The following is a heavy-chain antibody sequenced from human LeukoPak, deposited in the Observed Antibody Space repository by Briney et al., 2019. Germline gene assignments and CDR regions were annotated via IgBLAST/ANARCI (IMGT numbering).Heavy chain of an antibody. Sequence: SETLSLTCTVSGGSISSYYWSWIRQPPGKGLEWIGYIYYSGSTNYNPSLKSRVTISVDTSKNQFSLKLSSVTAADTAVYYCARVRAPHDAFDIWGQGTMVTVSS. V-gene: IGHV4-59*01. CDR3: ARVRAPHDAFDI. J-gene: IGHJ3*02. CDR1: GGSISSYY. CDR2: IYYSGST.